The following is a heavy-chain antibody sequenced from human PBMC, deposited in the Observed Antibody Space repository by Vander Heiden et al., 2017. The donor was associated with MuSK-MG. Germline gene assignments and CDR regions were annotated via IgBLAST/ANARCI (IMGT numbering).Heavy chain of an antibody. CDR2: ISGSGGST. D-gene: IGHD5-12*01. CDR1: GFSFSGYA. Sequence: VQLLESGGGLVQPGGSLRLSCAASGFSFSGYAMSWVRRAPGKGLEWVSAISGSGGSTYYADSVKGRFTISRDNSKNTLYLQMNSLRAEDTAVYYCAKDEGNRMATIQLDYWGQGTLVTVSS. CDR3: AKDEGNRMATIQLDY. V-gene: IGHV3-23*01. J-gene: IGHJ4*02.